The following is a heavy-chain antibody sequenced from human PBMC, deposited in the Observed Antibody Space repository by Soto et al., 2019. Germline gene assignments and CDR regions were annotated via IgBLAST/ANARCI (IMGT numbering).Heavy chain of an antibody. D-gene: IGHD3-22*01. V-gene: IGHV3-30-3*01. Sequence: GGSLRLSCAASGFTFSSYAMHWVRQAPGKGLEWVAVISYDGSNKYYADSVKGRFTISRDNSKNTLYLQMNSLRAEDTAVYYCARGAFYYDSSDTLSDWGQGTLVTVSS. J-gene: IGHJ4*02. CDR1: GFTFSSYA. CDR2: ISYDGSNK. CDR3: ARGAFYYDSSDTLSD.